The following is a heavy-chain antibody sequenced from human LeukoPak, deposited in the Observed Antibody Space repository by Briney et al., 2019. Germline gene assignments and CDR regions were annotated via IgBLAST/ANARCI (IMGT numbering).Heavy chain of an antibody. CDR1: GFTSSSYG. CDR3: ARVLGSSAPLPDY. D-gene: IGHD6-6*01. V-gene: IGHV3-33*01. J-gene: IGHJ4*02. Sequence: GRSLRLSCAASGFTSSSYGMHWVRQAPGKGLEWVAVIWYDGSNKYYADSVKGRFTTSRDNSKNTLYLQMNSLRAEDTAVYYCARVLGSSAPLPDYWGQGTLVTVSS. CDR2: IWYDGSNK.